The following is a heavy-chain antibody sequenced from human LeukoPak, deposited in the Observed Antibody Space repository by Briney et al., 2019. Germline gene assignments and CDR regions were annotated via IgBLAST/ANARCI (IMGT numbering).Heavy chain of an antibody. D-gene: IGHD3-10*01. CDR3: ARGRRGFGYGMDV. CDR2: INHSGST. CDR1: GGSLSYYY. J-gene: IGHJ6*02. V-gene: IGHV4-34*01. Sequence: SETLSLTCAVYGGSLSYYYWSWIRQPPGKGLEWIGEINHSGSTNYNPSLKSRVTISVDTSQNQFSLKLNSVTAADTAVFYCARGRRGFGYGMDVWGQGTTVTVSS.